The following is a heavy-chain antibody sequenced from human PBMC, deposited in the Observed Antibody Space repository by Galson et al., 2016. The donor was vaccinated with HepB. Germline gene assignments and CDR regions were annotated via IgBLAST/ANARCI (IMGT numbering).Heavy chain of an antibody. Sequence: SLRLSCAASGFTFDDHAMHWVRQAPGKGLGWVSGMSWNSLIRIYADSVKGRFTVSRDNAENSLYLQVNSLRPEDSAFYYCAKDKSPYASTWIDYWGQGTLVTVSP. CDR1: GFTFDDHA. J-gene: IGHJ4*02. CDR2: MSWNSLIR. CDR3: AKDKSPYASTWIDY. V-gene: IGHV3-9*01. D-gene: IGHD2-2*01.